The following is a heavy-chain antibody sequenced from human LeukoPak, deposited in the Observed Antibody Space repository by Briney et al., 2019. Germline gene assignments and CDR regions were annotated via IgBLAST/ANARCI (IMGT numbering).Heavy chain of an antibody. Sequence: SETLSLTCTLSGGSISSGSYYWSWIRQPAGKGLEWIGRIYTSGSTNYNPSLKSRVTISVDTSKNQFSLKLSSVTAADTAVYYCARGGPYYDFWSGYLPFDYWGQGTLVTVSS. CDR3: ARGGPYYDFWSGYLPFDY. D-gene: IGHD3-3*01. CDR1: GGSISSGSYY. V-gene: IGHV4-61*02. J-gene: IGHJ4*02. CDR2: IYTSGST.